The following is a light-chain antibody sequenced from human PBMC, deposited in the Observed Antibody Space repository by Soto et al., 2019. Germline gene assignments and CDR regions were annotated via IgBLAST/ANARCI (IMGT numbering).Light chain of an antibody. CDR1: QSVSSS. CDR3: QQYNNWPPLT. CDR2: GAS. Sequence: VLTQSPATIYVSPGETATLSCRASQSVSSSLAWYQQTPGRAPRLLIYGASNRATDIPTRFSGSGSGTEFTLTISGLQSEDFAVYYCQQYNNWPPLTFGGGTKVDIK. J-gene: IGKJ4*01. V-gene: IGKV3-15*01.